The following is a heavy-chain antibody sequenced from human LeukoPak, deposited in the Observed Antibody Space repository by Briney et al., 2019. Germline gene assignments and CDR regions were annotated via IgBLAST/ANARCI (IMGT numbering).Heavy chain of an antibody. CDR3: ARGYVVRGGKRHYYMDV. CDR1: GGSISSSNW. CDR2: IYHSGST. Sequence: PSETLSLTCAVSGGSISSSNWWRWVRQPPGKGLEWIGEIYHSGSTNYNPSLKRRVTISVDKSKNQFSLKLSSVTAADTAVYYCARGYVVRGGKRHYYMDVWGKGTTVTVSS. J-gene: IGHJ6*03. V-gene: IGHV4-4*02. D-gene: IGHD3-10*01.